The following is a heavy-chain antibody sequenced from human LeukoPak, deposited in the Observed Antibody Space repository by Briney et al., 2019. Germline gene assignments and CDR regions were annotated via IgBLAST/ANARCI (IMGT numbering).Heavy chain of an antibody. Sequence: SETLSLTCTVSGGSISSSSYYWGWIRQPPGKGLEWIGSIYYSGSTYYNPSLKSRVTISVDTSKIQFSLKLSSVTAADTAVYYCARDHSGEHHDAFDIWGQGTMVTVSS. V-gene: IGHV4-39*07. J-gene: IGHJ3*02. CDR2: IYYSGST. CDR3: ARDHSGEHHDAFDI. D-gene: IGHD1-26*01. CDR1: GGSISSSSYY.